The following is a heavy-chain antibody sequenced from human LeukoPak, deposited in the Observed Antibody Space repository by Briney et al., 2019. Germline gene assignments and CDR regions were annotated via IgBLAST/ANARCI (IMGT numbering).Heavy chain of an antibody. CDR2: IDPSDSYT. Sequence: GESLKISCKGSGYRFTSYWISWVRQMPGKGLEWMARIDPSDSYTNYSPSFQGHVTISADKSISTAYLQWSSLKASDTAMYYCARGSLHDYGDYLEGWFDPWGQGTLVTVSS. D-gene: IGHD4-17*01. J-gene: IGHJ5*02. CDR1: GYRFTSYW. CDR3: ARGSLHDYGDYLEGWFDP. V-gene: IGHV5-10-1*01.